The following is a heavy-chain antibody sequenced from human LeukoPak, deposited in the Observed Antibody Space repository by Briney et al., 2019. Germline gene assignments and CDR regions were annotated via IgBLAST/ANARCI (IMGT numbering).Heavy chain of an antibody. CDR2: VYYSGST. CDR3: AIREGRGYYGMDV. CDR1: GGSITYYY. V-gene: IGHV4-59*01. J-gene: IGHJ6*02. D-gene: IGHD5-24*01. Sequence: PSETLSLTCNVSGGSITYYYWNWIRQPPGKGLEWIGYVYYSGSTNYNPSLKSRVTISVDTSKNQFSLKLSSVTAADTAVYYCAIREGRGYYGMDVWGQGTTVTVSS.